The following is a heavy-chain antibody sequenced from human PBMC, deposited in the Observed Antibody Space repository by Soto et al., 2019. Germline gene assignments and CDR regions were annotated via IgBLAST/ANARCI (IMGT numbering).Heavy chain of an antibody. D-gene: IGHD3-16*02. J-gene: IGHJ4*02. CDR1: GYTFTSYD. V-gene: IGHV1-8*01. Sequence: ASVKVSCKASGYTFTSYDINWVRQATGQGLEWMGWMNPNSGNTGYAQKFQGRVTMTRNTSISTAYMELSSLRSEDTAVYYCARGKITFGGVIVYFDYWGQGTLVTVSS. CDR3: ARGKITFGGVIVYFDY. CDR2: MNPNSGNT.